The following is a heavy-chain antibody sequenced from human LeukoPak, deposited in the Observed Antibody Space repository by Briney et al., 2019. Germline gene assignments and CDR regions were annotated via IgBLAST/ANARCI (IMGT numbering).Heavy chain of an antibody. Sequence: PSETLSLTCTASGGSISSSGYYWGWIRQPPGKGLEWIASINYSGTTYYNPSLKSRVTISEDRSKNQFSLKLSSVTAADTAVYYCARLRDGRWLLEYWGQGTLVTVSP. D-gene: IGHD5-24*01. CDR2: INYSGTT. CDR1: GGSISSSGYY. J-gene: IGHJ4*02. V-gene: IGHV4-39*01. CDR3: ARLRDGRWLLEY.